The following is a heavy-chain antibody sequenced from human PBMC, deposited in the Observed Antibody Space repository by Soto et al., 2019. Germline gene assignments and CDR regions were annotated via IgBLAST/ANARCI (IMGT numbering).Heavy chain of an antibody. CDR2: LTRSGDTT. CDR1: GFTFSSYT. Sequence: EVQLLEFGGTLVQPGGSLRLSCAASGFTFSSYTMNWVRQAPGKGLEWVSRLTRSGDTTYYADSIKGRFTISRDNSKNTLYLEMNNLRAEDTAIYYCAKGMDRASLDYWGQGILVTVSS. CDR3: AKGMDRASLDY. V-gene: IGHV3-23*01. J-gene: IGHJ4*02. D-gene: IGHD2-2*03.